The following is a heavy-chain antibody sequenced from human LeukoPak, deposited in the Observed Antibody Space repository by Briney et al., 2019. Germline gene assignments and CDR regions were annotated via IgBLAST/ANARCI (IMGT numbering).Heavy chain of an antibody. D-gene: IGHD6-19*01. V-gene: IGHV3-48*03. Sequence: GGSLRLSCAASGFTFSSYEMNWVRQAPGKGLEWVSYISSSGSTIYYADSVKGRFTISRDNAKNSLYLQMNSLRAEDTAMYYCARGSGWGGRDYFDYWGQGTLVTVSS. CDR1: GFTFSSYE. CDR3: ARGSGWGGRDYFDY. CDR2: ISSSGSTI. J-gene: IGHJ4*02.